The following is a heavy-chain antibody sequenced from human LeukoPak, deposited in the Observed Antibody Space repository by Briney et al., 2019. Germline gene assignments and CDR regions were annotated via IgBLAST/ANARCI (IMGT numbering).Heavy chain of an antibody. V-gene: IGHV1-18*01. D-gene: IGHD3-22*01. CDR1: GYTFTRYG. J-gene: IGHJ4*02. CDR2: ITAYNGNT. Sequence: GASVKVSCKASGYTFTRYGISWVRQAPGQGLEWMGWITAYNGNTNYAQKLQGRVTMTTDTATSTAYMELRSLRSDDTAVYYCARDLFRPYDSSGYTHPGEGYWGQGTLVTVSS. CDR3: ARDLFRPYDSSGYTHPGEGY.